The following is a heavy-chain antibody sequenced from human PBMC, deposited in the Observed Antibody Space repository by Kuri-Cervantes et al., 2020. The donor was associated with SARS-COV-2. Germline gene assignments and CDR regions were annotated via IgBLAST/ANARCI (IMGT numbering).Heavy chain of an antibody. J-gene: IGHJ6*02. CDR3: AMSRDAPVYYYGMDV. CDR1: GGTFSSYA. V-gene: IGHV1-69*13. Sequence: SVKVSCKASGGTFSSYAIGWVRQAPGQGLEWMGGIIPIFGTANYAQKFQGRVTITADESTSTAYMELSSLRSEDTAVYYCAMSRDAPVYYYGMDVWGQGTTVTVSS. CDR2: IIPIFGTA. D-gene: IGHD2-2*01.